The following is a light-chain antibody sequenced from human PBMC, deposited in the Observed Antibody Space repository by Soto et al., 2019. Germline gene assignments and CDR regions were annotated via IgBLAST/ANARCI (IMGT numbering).Light chain of an antibody. CDR1: TSDVGAYNY. CDR2: EVT. V-gene: IGLV2-8*01. J-gene: IGLJ2*01. Sequence: QSVLTQPPSASGSPGQSVTISCTGTTSDVGAYNYVSWYQQLPGKAPKVMIYEVTKRPSGVPDRFSGSKSGNMASLTVSGLQAEDEADYYCTSYAHSNILLIGGGTKLTVL. CDR3: TSYAHSNILL.